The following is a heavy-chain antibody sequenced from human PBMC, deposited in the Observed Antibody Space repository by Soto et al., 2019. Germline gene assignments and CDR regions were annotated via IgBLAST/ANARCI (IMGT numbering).Heavy chain of an antibody. Sequence: HPGGSLRLSCAASGFTVSSNYMSWVRQAPGKGLEWVSVIYSGGSTYYADSVKGRFTISRDNSKNTLYLQMNSLRAEDTAVYYCARGSDYIWGSYRLDAFDIWGQGTMVTVSS. J-gene: IGHJ3*02. CDR3: ARGSDYIWGSYRLDAFDI. V-gene: IGHV3-66*01. CDR1: GFTVSSNY. D-gene: IGHD3-16*02. CDR2: IYSGGST.